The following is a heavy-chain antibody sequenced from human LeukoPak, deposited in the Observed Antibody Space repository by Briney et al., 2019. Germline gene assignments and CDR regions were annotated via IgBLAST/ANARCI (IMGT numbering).Heavy chain of an antibody. V-gene: IGHV1-18*01. Sequence: ASVKVSCKASGYTFTSYGISWVRQAPGQRLEWMGWISAYNGNTNYAQKLQGRVTMTTDTSTSTAYMQLRSLRSDDTAVYYCARGNLWYYYGSGSYTHAEYFQHWGQGTLVTVSS. CDR3: ARGNLWYYYGSGSYTHAEYFQH. J-gene: IGHJ1*01. CDR2: ISAYNGNT. CDR1: GYTFTSYG. D-gene: IGHD3-10*01.